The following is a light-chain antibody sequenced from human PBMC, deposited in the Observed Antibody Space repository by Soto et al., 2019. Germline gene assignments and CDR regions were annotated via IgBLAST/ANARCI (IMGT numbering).Light chain of an antibody. Sequence: EIVMTQSPATLSVSPGEIATLSFSASQNVGNNLVWYQQKPGQAPRLLIYGASTRAAGIPDRFSGSGSGTEFTLTISGLQSDDFAVYYCQQFNNWPPWTFGQGTKVDIK. V-gene: IGKV3-15*01. CDR2: GAS. CDR1: QNVGNN. J-gene: IGKJ1*01. CDR3: QQFNNWPPWT.